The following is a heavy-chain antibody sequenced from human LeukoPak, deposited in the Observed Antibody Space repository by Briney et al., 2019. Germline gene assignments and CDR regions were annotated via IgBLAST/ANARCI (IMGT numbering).Heavy chain of an antibody. CDR3: ARSFRGGYSP. CDR1: GYSINSGDY. D-gene: IGHD3-16*01. Sequence: SETLSLTRSVSGYSINSGDYWGWIRQPPGKGLEWIGSIYHRGNTYHNPSLKSRVTMSVDTSKNQFSLRLSSVTAADTAVYYCARSFRGGYSPWGQGTLVTVSS. V-gene: IGHV4-38-2*01. CDR2: IYHRGNT. J-gene: IGHJ5*02.